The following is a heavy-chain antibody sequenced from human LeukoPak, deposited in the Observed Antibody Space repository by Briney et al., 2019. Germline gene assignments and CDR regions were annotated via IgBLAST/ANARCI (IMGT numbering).Heavy chain of an antibody. J-gene: IGHJ4*02. CDR3: ARLSKVGATDY. V-gene: IGHV3-21*01. CDR1: GFTFSSYS. Sequence: GGSLRLSCAASGFTFSSYSMNWVRQAPGKGLEWVSSISSSSYIYYADSVKGRFTISRDNAKNSLYLQMNSLRAEDTAVYYCARLSKVGATDYWGQGTLVTVSS. D-gene: IGHD1-26*01. CDR2: ISSSSYI.